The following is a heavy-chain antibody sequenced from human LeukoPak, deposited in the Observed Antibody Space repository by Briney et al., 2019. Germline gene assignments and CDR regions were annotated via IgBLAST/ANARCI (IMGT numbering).Heavy chain of an antibody. V-gene: IGHV1-2*02. CDR1: GYTFTGYY. J-gene: IGHJ4*02. Sequence: ASVKVSCKASGYTFTGYYMHWVRQAPGQGLEWMGWINPNSGGTNYAQKFQGRVTMTRDTSISTAYMELSRLRSDDTAVYYCARAGPVDIVATIAYWGQGTLVTVSS. CDR3: ARAGPVDIVATIAY. CDR2: INPNSGGT. D-gene: IGHD5-12*01.